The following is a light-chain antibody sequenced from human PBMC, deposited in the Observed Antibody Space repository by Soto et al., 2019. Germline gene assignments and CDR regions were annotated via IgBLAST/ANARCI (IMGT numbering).Light chain of an antibody. Sequence: QSALTQSASVSGSPGQSITISCTGTSSDVGAYNYVSWYQQHPGNAPKLMIYDVSNRPSGVSNRFSGSKSGNTASLTISGLQAEDEAAYYCSSYTRSSPLVFGGGTKLTVL. CDR1: SSDVGAYNY. CDR2: DVS. CDR3: SSYTRSSPLV. V-gene: IGLV2-14*03. J-gene: IGLJ2*01.